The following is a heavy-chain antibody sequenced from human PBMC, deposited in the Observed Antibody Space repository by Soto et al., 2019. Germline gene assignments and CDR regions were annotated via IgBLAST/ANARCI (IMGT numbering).Heavy chain of an antibody. CDR2: ISGSGGST. J-gene: IGHJ3*02. D-gene: IGHD3-22*01. CDR3: AKDNYYDSSGYQGLGAFDI. V-gene: IGHV3-23*01. CDR1: GFTFSSYA. Sequence: GGSLRLSCAASGFTFSSYAMSWVRQAPGKGLEWVSAISGSGGSTYYADSVKGRFTISRDNSKNTLYLQMNSLRAEDTAVYYCAKDNYYDSSGYQGLGAFDIWGQGTMVTVSS.